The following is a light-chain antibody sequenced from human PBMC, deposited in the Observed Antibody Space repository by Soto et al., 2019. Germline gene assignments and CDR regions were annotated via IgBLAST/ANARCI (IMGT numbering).Light chain of an antibody. CDR2: WAS. CDR3: RQYYSTPLT. Sequence: DIVMTQSPDSLAVSLGERATINCKSSQSVLYSSNNKNYLVWYQQKPGQPPKLLIYWASTRESGVPDRSSGSGSGTDFTLTISSLQAEDVAVYYCRQYYSTPLTFGGGTKVDIK. J-gene: IGKJ4*01. CDR1: QSVLYSSNNKNY. V-gene: IGKV4-1*01.